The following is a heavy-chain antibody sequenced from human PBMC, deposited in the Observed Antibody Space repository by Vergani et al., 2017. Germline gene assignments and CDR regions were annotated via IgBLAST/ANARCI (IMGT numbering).Heavy chain of an antibody. CDR2: IYYSGST. CDR1: GGSISSGGYY. V-gene: IGHV4-31*03. J-gene: IGHJ4*01. CDR3: ARGAGDRYSGSYYDYYFDY. Sequence: QVQLQESGPGLVKPSQTLSLTCTVSGGSISSGGYYWSWIRQHPGKGLDWIGYIYYSGSTYYNPSLKSRVTISVDTSKNQFSLKLSSVTAADTAVYYCARGAGDRYSGSYYDYYFDYWCQRTLVTVSS. D-gene: IGHD1-26*01.